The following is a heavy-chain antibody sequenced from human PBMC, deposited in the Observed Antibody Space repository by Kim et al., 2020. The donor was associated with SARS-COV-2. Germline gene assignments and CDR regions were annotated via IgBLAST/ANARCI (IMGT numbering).Heavy chain of an antibody. CDR1: GYTFTSYY. J-gene: IGHJ3*02. CDR2: INPSGGST. Sequence: ASVKVSCKASGYTFTSYYMHWVRQAPGQGLEWMGIINPSGGSTSYAQKFQGRVTMTRDTSTSTVYMELSSLRSEDTAVYYCARGQYCGGDCYPFGAFDIWGQGTMVTVSS. V-gene: IGHV1-46*01. D-gene: IGHD2-21*01. CDR3: ARGQYCGGDCYPFGAFDI.